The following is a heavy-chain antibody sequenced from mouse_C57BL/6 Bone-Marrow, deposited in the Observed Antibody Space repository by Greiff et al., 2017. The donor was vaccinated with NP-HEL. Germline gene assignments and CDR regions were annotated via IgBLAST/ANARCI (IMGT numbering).Heavy chain of an antibody. CDR1: GYTFTDYY. D-gene: IGHD1-1*01. J-gene: IGHJ1*03. V-gene: IGHV1-19*01. Sequence: VQLQQSGPVLVKPGASVKMSCKASGYTFTDYYMNWVKQSHGKSLEWIGDINPYNGGTSYNQKFKGKATLTVDKSSSTAYMELNSLTSEDSAVYYCARVVATRYFAVWGTGTTVTVSS. CDR3: ARVVATRYFAV. CDR2: INPYNGGT.